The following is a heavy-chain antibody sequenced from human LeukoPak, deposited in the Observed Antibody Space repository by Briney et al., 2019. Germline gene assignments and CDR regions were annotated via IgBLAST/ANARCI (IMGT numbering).Heavy chain of an antibody. V-gene: IGHV4-39*07. CDR3: ARLRIAPREWANNWFDP. CDR1: GGSISGSSYY. J-gene: IGHJ5*02. D-gene: IGHD6-6*01. CDR2: IYYSGNT. Sequence: SETLSLTCTVSGGSISGSSYYWGWIRQPPGKGLEYIGTIYYSGNTYYDPSLKSRVTISVDTSKNQFSLKLSSVTAADTAVYYCARLRIAPREWANNWFDPWGQGTLVTVSS.